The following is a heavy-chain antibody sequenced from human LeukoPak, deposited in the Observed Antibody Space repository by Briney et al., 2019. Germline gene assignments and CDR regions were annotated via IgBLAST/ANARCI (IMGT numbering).Heavy chain of an antibody. CDR1: GGSISSGDYY. CDR3: ARVGGTYYYDSSGSIDY. Sequence: SQTLSLTCTVSGGSISSGDYYWSWIRQPPGKGLEWIGYIYYSGSTYYNPSLKSRVTIPVDTSKNQFSLKLSTVTAADTAVYYCARVGGTYYYDSSGSIDYWGQGTLVTVSS. J-gene: IGHJ4*02. D-gene: IGHD3-22*01. V-gene: IGHV4-30-4*01. CDR2: IYYSGST.